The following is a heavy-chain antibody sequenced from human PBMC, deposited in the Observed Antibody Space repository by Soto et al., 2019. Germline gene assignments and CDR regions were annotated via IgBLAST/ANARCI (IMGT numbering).Heavy chain of an antibody. D-gene: IGHD2-2*01. J-gene: IGHJ6*02. Sequence: GGSLRLSCAASGFTFRTYGMHWVRQAPGKGLEWVALIWYDGSNKYYADSVKGRFTISRDNSMNTLYLQMSSLRAEDTAVYYCARAYCTNTSCSNHYFGLDVWGQGTTVTVSS. CDR1: GFTFRTYG. CDR3: ARAYCTNTSCSNHYFGLDV. V-gene: IGHV3-33*01. CDR2: IWYDGSNK.